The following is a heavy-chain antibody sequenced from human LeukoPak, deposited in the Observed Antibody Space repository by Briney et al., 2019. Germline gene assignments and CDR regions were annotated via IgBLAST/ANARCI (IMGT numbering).Heavy chain of an antibody. CDR1: GYTFTGYY. D-gene: IGHD5-24*01. V-gene: IGHV1-2*02. CDR2: INPNSGGT. CDR3: ARDLAFGEMVTNRGAFDI. Sequence: ASVKVYCKDSGYTFTGYYMHWVRQATGQGLEWMGWINPNSGGTNYAQKFQGRVTMTRYTSISTAYMELSRLRSDDTAVYYCARDLAFGEMVTNRGAFDIWGQGTMVTVSS. J-gene: IGHJ3*02.